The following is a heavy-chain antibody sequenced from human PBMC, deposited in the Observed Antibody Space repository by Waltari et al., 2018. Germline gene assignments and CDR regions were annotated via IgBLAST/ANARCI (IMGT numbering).Heavy chain of an antibody. J-gene: IGHJ6*03. V-gene: IGHV3-53*02. Sequence: EVQLVETGGGLIQPGGSLRLSCAAYGFTVSSNYMSWVRQAPGKGLEWVSVIYSGGSTYYADSVKGRFTISRDNSKNTLYLQMNSLRAEDTAVDYCARGRVDFYYYYMDVWGKGTTVTVSS. D-gene: IGHD2-2*01. CDR3: ARGRVDFYYYYMDV. CDR1: GFTVSSNY. CDR2: IYSGGST.